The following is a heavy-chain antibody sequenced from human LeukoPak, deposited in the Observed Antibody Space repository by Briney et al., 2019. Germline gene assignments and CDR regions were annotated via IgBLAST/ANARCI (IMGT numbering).Heavy chain of an antibody. Sequence: PGGSLRLSRAACGFTYNTYGMHWVRQTPAKGLEGLTFINNDGCNKQYADSVKDGLTIYRDNSKNTLNVQMNSLRGGDTAVFYCVKDFTGRDGFDMWGQGTMVTVSS. CDR3: VKDFTGRDGFDM. D-gene: IGHD3-10*01. CDR1: GFTYNTYG. J-gene: IGHJ3*02. V-gene: IGHV3-30*02. CDR2: INNDGCNK.